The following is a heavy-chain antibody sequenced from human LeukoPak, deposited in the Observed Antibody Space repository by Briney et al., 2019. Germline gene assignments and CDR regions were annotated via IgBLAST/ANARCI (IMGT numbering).Heavy chain of an antibody. CDR2: ISSSSSYI. D-gene: IGHD5-24*01. J-gene: IGHJ4*02. Sequence: PGGSLRLSCAASGFTFSSYSMNWVRQAPGKGPEWVSSISSSSSYICYADSLKGRFTISRDNAKKSLYLQMNSLRAEDTAVYYCARETEMANLDYWGQGTLVTVSS. CDR1: GFTFSSYS. CDR3: ARETEMANLDY. V-gene: IGHV3-21*01.